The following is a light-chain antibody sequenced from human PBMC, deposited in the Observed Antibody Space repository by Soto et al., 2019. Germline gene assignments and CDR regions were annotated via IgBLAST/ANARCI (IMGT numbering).Light chain of an antibody. CDR2: DVS. V-gene: IGLV2-14*03. CDR1: SSDVGGYNF. Sequence: QSVLTQPASVSGSPGQSITISCTGTSSDVGGYNFVSWYQHHPGKAPRVMIYDVSNRPSGGSHRFSGSKSGNTASLTISGLQAEDEADYYCSSYTSSGPTYVFGTGTKVTVL. CDR3: SSYTSSGPTYV. J-gene: IGLJ1*01.